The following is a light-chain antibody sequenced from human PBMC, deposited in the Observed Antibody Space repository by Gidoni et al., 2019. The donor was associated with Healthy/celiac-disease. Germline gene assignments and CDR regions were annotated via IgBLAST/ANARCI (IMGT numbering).Light chain of an antibody. CDR2: DVS. Sequence: QSALTQPASVSGSPGQSITISCTGTSSDVGGYKYVSWYQQHPGQAPKLMIYDVSNRPSGVSNRFSASKSGNTASLTISGLQAEDEADYYCCSYTSSSSLDVVFGGGTKLTVL. V-gene: IGLV2-14*03. J-gene: IGLJ2*01. CDR3: CSYTSSSSLDVV. CDR1: SSDVGGYKY.